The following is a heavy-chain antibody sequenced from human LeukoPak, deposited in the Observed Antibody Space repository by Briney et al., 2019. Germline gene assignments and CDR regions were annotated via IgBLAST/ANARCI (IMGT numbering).Heavy chain of an antibody. J-gene: IGHJ3*01. CDR1: GFTFSGFW. D-gene: IGHD6-6*01. V-gene: IGHV3-7*03. CDR2: INSDGSEG. CDR3: ARSSYSSSSSV. Sequence: GGSLRLSCAVSGFTFSGFWMSWSRQAPGKGLEWVASINSDGSEGYYADVVEGRFTISRDNARNSLYLQINSLRAEDTAVYYCARSSYSSSSSVWGQGTMVTVSS.